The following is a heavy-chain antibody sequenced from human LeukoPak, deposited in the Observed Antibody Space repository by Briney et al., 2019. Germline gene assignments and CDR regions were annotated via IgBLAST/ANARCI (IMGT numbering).Heavy chain of an antibody. CDR2: IKEDGSEK. V-gene: IGHV3-7*01. CDR3: ASPGGADDAFDI. D-gene: IGHD3-16*01. Sequence: GGSLRLSCAASGFTFSSYWMTWVRQAPGKGLEWVANIKEDGSEKYYVDSVKGRFTTSRDNAKNSLYLQMNSLRDEDTAVYYCASPGGADDAFDIWGQGTMVTVSS. J-gene: IGHJ3*02. CDR1: GFTFSSYW.